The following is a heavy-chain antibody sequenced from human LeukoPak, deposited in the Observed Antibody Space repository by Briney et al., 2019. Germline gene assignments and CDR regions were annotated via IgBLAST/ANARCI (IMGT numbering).Heavy chain of an antibody. Sequence: GGSLRLSCAASGFTFSSYDMHWVRQATGKGLEWVSAIGTAGDTYYPGSVKGRFTISRENAKNSMYLQMNSLRAGDTAVYYCARRPRDYYDSSGTRVRNWYFDLWGRGTLVTVSS. CDR2: IGTAGDT. CDR3: ARRPRDYYDSSGTRVRNWYFDL. CDR1: GFTFSSYD. J-gene: IGHJ2*01. V-gene: IGHV3-13*04. D-gene: IGHD3-22*01.